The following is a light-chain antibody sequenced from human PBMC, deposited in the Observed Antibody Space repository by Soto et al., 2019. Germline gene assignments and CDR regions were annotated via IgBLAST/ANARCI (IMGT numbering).Light chain of an antibody. J-gene: IGKJ2*01. Sequence: EIVLTQSPATLSLSPGERATLSCRASQSVSSYLAWYQQKPGQAPRLLIYDASNRATGIPARFSRSGSGTDCTLTVGSPEPEDFAAYYCQQRSNWPPGYTVGKGTKLEIK. CDR1: QSVSSY. V-gene: IGKV3-11*01. CDR3: QQRSNWPPGYT. CDR2: DAS.